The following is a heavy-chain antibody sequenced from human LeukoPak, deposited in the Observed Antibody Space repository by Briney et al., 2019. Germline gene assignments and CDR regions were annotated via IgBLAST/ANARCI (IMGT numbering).Heavy chain of an antibody. CDR1: GFTFNNNA. J-gene: IGHJ4*02. CDR3: AKDPTPYVGASAD. V-gene: IGHV3-23*01. CDR2: ITGSGDNT. Sequence: GGSLRLSCAASGFTFNNNAMSWVRQAPGKGLEWVSTITGSGDNTYYTDSVKGRFTFSRDNSKSTLYLQMNSLRAEDTAVYYCAKDPTPYVGASADWGQGTLVTVSS. D-gene: IGHD1-26*01.